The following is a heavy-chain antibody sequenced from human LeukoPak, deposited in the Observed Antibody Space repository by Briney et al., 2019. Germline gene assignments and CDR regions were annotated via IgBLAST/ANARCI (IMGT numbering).Heavy chain of an antibody. CDR2: ISYDGTNR. V-gene: IGHV3-33*05. CDR1: GFIFSTHG. Sequence: PGRSLRISCAASGFIFSTHGMHWVRQAPGKGLEWVTFISYDGTNRYYADSVKGRFTISRDNSKNTLSLQMNSLREEDTAIYYCARPRIALAATSYFDYWGRGTLVTVSS. CDR3: ARPRIALAATSYFDY. J-gene: IGHJ4*02. D-gene: IGHD6-13*01.